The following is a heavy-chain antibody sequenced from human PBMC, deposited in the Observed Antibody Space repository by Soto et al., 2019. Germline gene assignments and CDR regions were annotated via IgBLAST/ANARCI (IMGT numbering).Heavy chain of an antibody. CDR2: ISAYNGKT. D-gene: IGHD6-13*01. CDR3: AREASSSCHDY. Sequence: QVQLVQSGAEVKKPGASVKVSCKASGYTFTSYGISWVRQAPGQGLEWMGWISAYNGKTNYAEKLQGRVPMTTDTSTSRAYMELRSLRFDDTAVYYCAREASSSCHDYWGQGTLVTVSS. V-gene: IGHV1-18*01. CDR1: GYTFTSYG. J-gene: IGHJ4*02.